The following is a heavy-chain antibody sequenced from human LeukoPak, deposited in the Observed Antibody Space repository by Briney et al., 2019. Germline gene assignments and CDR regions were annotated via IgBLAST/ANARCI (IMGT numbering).Heavy chain of an antibody. D-gene: IGHD4-17*01. J-gene: IGHJ4*02. CDR1: GLAVSDNY. CDR2: LFPDGNT. CDR3: ARANPVYGDFDY. V-gene: IGHV3-53*01. Sequence: PVGSLRLSCAVSGLAVSDNYMSWVRQAPGKGLEWVSLLFPDGNTHYADSVQGRLSISRDNSRNTLYLDMSSLRTEDTAVYFCARANPVYGDFDYWGQGTLVTVSS.